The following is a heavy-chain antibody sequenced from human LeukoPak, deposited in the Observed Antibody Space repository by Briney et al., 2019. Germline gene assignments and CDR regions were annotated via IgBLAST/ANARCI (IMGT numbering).Heavy chain of an antibody. Sequence: GGSLRLSCSASGFTFSSYAMHWVRQAPGKGLEYVSAISSNGGGTYYADSVKGRFIASRDNAKNTLYLQMSSLRAEDTAVYYCVKDQEGVYGANSGAFDIWGQGTMVSVSS. V-gene: IGHV3-64D*09. CDR1: GFTFSSYA. J-gene: IGHJ3*02. CDR2: ISSNGGGT. CDR3: VKDQEGVYGANSGAFDI. D-gene: IGHD4-23*01.